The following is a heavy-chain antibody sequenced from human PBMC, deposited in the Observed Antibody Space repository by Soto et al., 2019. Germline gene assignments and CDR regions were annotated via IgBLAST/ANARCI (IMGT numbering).Heavy chain of an antibody. CDR3: ARGYSSSWYKFGNWFDP. J-gene: IGHJ5*02. D-gene: IGHD6-13*01. V-gene: IGHV4-4*02. CDR2: IYHSGST. CDR1: GGSISSSNW. Sequence: QVQLQESGPGLVKPSGTLSLTCAVSGGSISSSNWWSWVRQPPGKGLEWIGEIYHSGSTNYNPSLKSRVTITVDKSKNQFSLKLSSVTAADTAVYYCARGYSSSWYKFGNWFDPWGQGTLVTVSS.